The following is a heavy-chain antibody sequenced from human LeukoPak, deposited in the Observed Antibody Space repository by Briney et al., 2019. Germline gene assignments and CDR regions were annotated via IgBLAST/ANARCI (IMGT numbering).Heavy chain of an antibody. D-gene: IGHD5-18*01. CDR1: GGSISSYY. CDR3: ARTLVDTAMVTLDY. Sequence: KPSETLSLTCTVSGGSISSYYWSWIRQPPGKGLEWIGYIYYSGSTNYNPSLKSRVTISVDMSKNQFSLKLSSVTAADTAVYYCARTLVDTAMVTLDYWGQGTLVTVSS. CDR2: IYYSGST. J-gene: IGHJ4*02. V-gene: IGHV4-59*01.